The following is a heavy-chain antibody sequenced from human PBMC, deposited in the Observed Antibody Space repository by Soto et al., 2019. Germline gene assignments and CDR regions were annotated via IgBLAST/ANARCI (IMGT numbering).Heavy chain of an antibody. CDR3: ASIYGSGYRAFDY. Sequence: QVQLVQSGAEVKRPGSSVKVSCKASGDTFNFYSINWVRQAPGLGLEWMGRVNPIVSMSNYAQKFQGRVTMTADKSTSPAYMELSSLRSEDTAIYYCASIYGSGYRAFDYWGQGALVTVSS. CDR1: GDTFNFYS. J-gene: IGHJ4*02. V-gene: IGHV1-69*02. CDR2: VNPIVSMS. D-gene: IGHD3-10*01.